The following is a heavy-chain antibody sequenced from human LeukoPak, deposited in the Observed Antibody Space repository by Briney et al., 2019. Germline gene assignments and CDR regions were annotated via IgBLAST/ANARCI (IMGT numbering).Heavy chain of an antibody. J-gene: IGHJ5*02. V-gene: IGHV4-30-4*08. CDR1: GGSISSGDYY. Sequence: SETLSLTCTVSGGSISSGDYYWSWIRQPPGKGLEWIGYIYYSGSTNYNPSLKSRVTLSVNTSKIQSSLKLSSVTAADTAVYYCARGGGDIVVVPAAENWFDPWGQGTLVTVSS. D-gene: IGHD2-2*01. CDR3: ARGGGDIVVVPAAENWFDP. CDR2: IYYSGST.